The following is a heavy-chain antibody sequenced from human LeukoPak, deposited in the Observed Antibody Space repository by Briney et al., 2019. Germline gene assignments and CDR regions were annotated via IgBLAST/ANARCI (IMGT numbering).Heavy chain of an antibody. CDR1: GFTFSSYA. Sequence: GASLRLSCAASGFTFSSYAMSWVRQAPGKGLEWVSAISGSGGSTYYADSVKGRFTISRDNSKNTLYLQMNSLRDEDTAVYYCAKDSSYGSGSFHFDYWGQGTLVTVSS. CDR3: AKDSSYGSGSFHFDY. J-gene: IGHJ4*02. CDR2: ISGSGGST. V-gene: IGHV3-23*01. D-gene: IGHD3-10*01.